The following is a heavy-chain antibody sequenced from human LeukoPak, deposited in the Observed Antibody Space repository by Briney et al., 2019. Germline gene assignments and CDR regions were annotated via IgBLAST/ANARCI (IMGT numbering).Heavy chain of an antibody. J-gene: IGHJ4*02. D-gene: IGHD3-22*01. CDR1: GFTFSSYG. CDR2: IWYDGSNK. CDR3: ARDRRYDSSGYHDY. V-gene: IGHV3-33*01. Sequence: GGSLRLSCAASGFTFSSYGMHWVRQAPGKGLEWVAVIWYDGSNKYYVDSVKGRFTISRDNSKNTLYLQMNSLRADDTAVYYCARDRRYDSSGYHDYWGQGTLVTVSS.